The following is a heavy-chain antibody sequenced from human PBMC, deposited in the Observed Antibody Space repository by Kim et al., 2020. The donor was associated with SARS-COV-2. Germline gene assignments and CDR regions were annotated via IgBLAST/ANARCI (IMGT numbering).Heavy chain of an antibody. V-gene: IGHV4-59*13. CDR2: IYYSGST. CDR3: AGSYYYYGMDV. Sequence: SETLSLTCTVSGGSISSYYWSWIRQPPGKGLEWIGYIYYSGSTNYNPSLKSRVTISVDTSKNQFSLKLSSVTAADTAVYYCAGSYYYYGMDVWGQGTTVTVSS. J-gene: IGHJ6*02. CDR1: GGSISSYY.